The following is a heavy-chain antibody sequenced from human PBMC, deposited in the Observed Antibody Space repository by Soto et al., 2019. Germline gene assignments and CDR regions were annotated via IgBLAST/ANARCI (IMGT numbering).Heavy chain of an antibody. CDR2: ISYDGSNK. J-gene: IGHJ6*02. CDR3: ASPPNPEDYDFWSGSFYYYYGMDV. D-gene: IGHD3-3*01. CDR1: GFTFSSYG. V-gene: IGHV3-30*19. Sequence: GGSLRLSCAASGFTFSSYGMHWVRQAPGKGLEWVAVISYDGSNKYYADSVKGRFTISRDNSKNTLYLQMNSLRAEDTAVYYCASPPNPEDYDFWSGSFYYYYGMDVWGQGTTVTVSS.